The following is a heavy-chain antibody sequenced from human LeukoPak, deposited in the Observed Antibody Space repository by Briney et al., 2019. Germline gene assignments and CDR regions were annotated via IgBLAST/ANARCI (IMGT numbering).Heavy chain of an antibody. CDR1: GFTFSGYA. Sequence: GSLRLSCVGSGFTFSGYAIHWVRQAPGKGLEWVTDISYDGKVQYYADSVKGRFTISRDNSKNTLYLQMNTLRAEDTAVYYCVRRGVEMATPRNFFDYWGQGTLVTVSS. J-gene: IGHJ4*02. CDR3: VRRGVEMATPRNFFDY. D-gene: IGHD5-24*01. CDR2: ISYDGKVQ. V-gene: IGHV3-30*04.